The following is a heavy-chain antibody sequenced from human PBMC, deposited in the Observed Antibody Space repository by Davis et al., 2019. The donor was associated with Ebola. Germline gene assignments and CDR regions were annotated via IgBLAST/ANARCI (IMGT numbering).Heavy chain of an antibody. CDR3: AKLSTSSWFHGMDV. D-gene: IGHD2-2*01. CDR2: IYPGDSDT. J-gene: IGHJ6*02. Sequence: KVSCKASGYSFASYWIGWVRQMPGKGLEWMGIIYPGDSDTRYSPSFQGHVTITADKSTNTAYLQWSSLKASDTAMYFCAKLSTSSWFHGMDVWGQGTTVTVSS. CDR1: GYSFASYW. V-gene: IGHV5-51*01.